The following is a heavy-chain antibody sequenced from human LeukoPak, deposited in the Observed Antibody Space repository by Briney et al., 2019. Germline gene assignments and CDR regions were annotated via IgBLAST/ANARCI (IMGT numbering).Heavy chain of an antibody. Sequence: GGSLRLSCAASGFIFSSYAMSWVRQAPRKGLEWVSAISETGDGTFYSDSAKGRFTISRDNSKNTLYLQMNSLRADDTAVYYCVKGGYTHAYGYWGQGTLATVSS. CDR1: GFIFSSYA. J-gene: IGHJ4*02. D-gene: IGHD5-18*01. V-gene: IGHV3-23*01. CDR2: ISETGDGT. CDR3: VKGGYTHAYGY.